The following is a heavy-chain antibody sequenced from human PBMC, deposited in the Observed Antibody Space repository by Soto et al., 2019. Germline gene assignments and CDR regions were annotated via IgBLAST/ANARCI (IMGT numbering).Heavy chain of an antibody. Sequence: LSLTCTVSGGSVSSGSYYWSWIRQPPGKGLEWIGYIYYSGSTNYNPSLKSRVTISVDTSKNQFSLKLSSVTAADTAVYYCARGHYYGSGSYYKVRGNWFDPWGQGTLVTVSS. CDR2: IYYSGST. CDR3: ARGHYYGSGSYYKVRGNWFDP. CDR1: GGSVSSGSYY. D-gene: IGHD3-10*01. J-gene: IGHJ5*02. V-gene: IGHV4-61*01.